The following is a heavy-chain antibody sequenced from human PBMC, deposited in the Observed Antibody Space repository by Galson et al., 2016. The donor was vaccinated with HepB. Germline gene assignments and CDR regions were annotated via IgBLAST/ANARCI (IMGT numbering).Heavy chain of an antibody. CDR1: GYRFHNYW. V-gene: IGHV5-51*01. CDR3: ARHGHIGMAPDV. CDR2: IYPGDSDI. J-gene: IGHJ6*02. Sequence: QSGAEVKKPGESLKISCQGSGYRFHNYWIGWVRQMPGKGLEWMGIIYPGDSDIRYSPSFEDQVTISADKSSSTAYLQWSSLKASDTAIYYCARHGHIGMAPDVWGQGTTVTVSS. D-gene: IGHD5-18*01.